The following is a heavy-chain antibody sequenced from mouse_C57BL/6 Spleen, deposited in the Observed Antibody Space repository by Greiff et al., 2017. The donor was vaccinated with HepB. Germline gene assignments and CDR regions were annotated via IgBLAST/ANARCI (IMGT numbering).Heavy chain of an antibody. D-gene: IGHD2-2*01. J-gene: IGHJ2*01. V-gene: IGHV5-4*01. Sequence: EVQLVESGGGLVKPGGSLKLSCAASGFTFSSYAMSWVRQTPEQRLEWVATISDGGSYTYYPDNVKGRFTISRDNAKNNLSLQMSHLKSEDTAMYYCARDQGYDGYYFDYWGQGTTLTVSS. CDR2: ISDGGSYT. CDR3: ARDQGYDGYYFDY. CDR1: GFTFSSYA.